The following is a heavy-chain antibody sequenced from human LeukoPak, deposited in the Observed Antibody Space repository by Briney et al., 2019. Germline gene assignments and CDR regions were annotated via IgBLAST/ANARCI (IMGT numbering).Heavy chain of an antibody. CDR2: IDYSGST. V-gene: IGHV4-39*07. CDR3: ARVLAVARRRTFDP. J-gene: IGHJ5*02. Sequence: SETLSLTCTVSGGSISSSSYYWGWIRQPPGKGLEWIGSIDYSGSTYYNPSLKSRVTISVDTSKNQFYLKLSSVTAADTAVYYCARVLAVARRRTFDPWGQGTLVTVSS. D-gene: IGHD6-19*01. CDR1: GGSISSSSYY.